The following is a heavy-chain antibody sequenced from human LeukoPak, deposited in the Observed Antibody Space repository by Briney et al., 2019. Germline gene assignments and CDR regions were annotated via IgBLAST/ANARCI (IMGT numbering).Heavy chain of an antibody. J-gene: IGHJ4*02. CDR1: GYSISSGYY. CDR3: ARSSYGGYYDSSGYYGY. V-gene: IGHV4-38-2*01. Sequence: SETLSLTCAVSGYSISSGYYWGWIRQPPGKGLEWMGIIYHSGSPYYNPSLKSRVTISVDTSKNQFSLKLSSVTAADTAVYYCARSSYGGYYDSSGYYGYWGQGTLVTVSS. D-gene: IGHD3-22*01. CDR2: IYHSGSP.